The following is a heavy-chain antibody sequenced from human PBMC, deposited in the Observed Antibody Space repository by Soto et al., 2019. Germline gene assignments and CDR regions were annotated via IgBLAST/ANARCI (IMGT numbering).Heavy chain of an antibody. CDR3: ARGDAFYHGMDV. CDR1: GYTFTSND. Sequence: QVQLVQSGAEVKKPGASVKVSCKASGYTFTSNDINWVRQATGQGLEWMGWMNPNSGNTGNAQKFQGRVTMTRNTSISTAYMELSSLRSEDTAVYYCARGDAFYHGMDVWGQGTTVTVSS. J-gene: IGHJ6*02. V-gene: IGHV1-8*01. CDR2: MNPNSGNT.